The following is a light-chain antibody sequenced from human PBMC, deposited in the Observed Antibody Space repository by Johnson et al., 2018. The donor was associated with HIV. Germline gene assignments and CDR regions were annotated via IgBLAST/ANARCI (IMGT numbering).Light chain of an antibody. CDR3: GTWDSSLSAYNYV. J-gene: IGLJ1*01. CDR1: SSTIGNND. CDR2: ENN. V-gene: IGLV1-51*02. Sequence: SVLTQPPSVSAAPGQKVTISCSGSSSTIGNNDVSWYQQFPGAAPKLLIYENNKRPSGIPDRFSGSKSGTSATLGITGLQTGDEADYYCGTWDSSLSAYNYVFGTGTKVTVL.